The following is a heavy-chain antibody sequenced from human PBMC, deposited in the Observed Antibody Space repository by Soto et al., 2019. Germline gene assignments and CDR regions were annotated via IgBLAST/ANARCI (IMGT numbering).Heavy chain of an antibody. V-gene: IGHV4-59*01. CDR3: ARSIAVPSGHIDH. CDR2: VYYTGST. Sequence: QVQLQESGPGLVKPSETLSLTCRVSGGSMSGYYWSWVRLAPGKGLEWIGYVYYTGSTNYSPSLQSRVSISLDTSNMHFSLSLSLVTAADTAVYFCARSIAVPSGHIDHWGQGIRVTISS. J-gene: IGHJ4*02. CDR1: GGSMSGYY. D-gene: IGHD6-6*01.